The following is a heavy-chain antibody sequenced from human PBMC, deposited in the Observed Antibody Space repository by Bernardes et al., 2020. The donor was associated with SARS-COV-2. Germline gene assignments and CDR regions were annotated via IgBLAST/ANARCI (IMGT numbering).Heavy chain of an antibody. CDR1: GGTFSSYT. CDR2: IIPIVGLT. V-gene: IGHV1-69*02. Sequence: SVKVSCKAAGGTFSSYTVTWVRQAPGQGLEWMGRIIPIVGLTNYAQIFQGRVTISADKSTNTAHMELSSLRSEDTAIYYCARSTTMIRGGEMSYYGMDVWGRGTAVIV. J-gene: IGHJ6*02. D-gene: IGHD3-10*01. CDR3: ARSTTMIRGGEMSYYGMDV.